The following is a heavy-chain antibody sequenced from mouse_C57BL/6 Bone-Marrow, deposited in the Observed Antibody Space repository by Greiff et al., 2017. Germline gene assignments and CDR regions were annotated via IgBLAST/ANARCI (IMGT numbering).Heavy chain of an antibody. D-gene: IGHD1-1*01. CDR3: AFITTVVATEGYAMDY. CDR1: GYTFTDYY. J-gene: IGHJ4*01. CDR2: INPYNGGT. V-gene: IGHV1-19*01. Sequence: EVQLQQSGPVLVKPGASVKMSCKASGYTFTDYYMNWVKQSHGKSLEWIGVINPYNGGTSYNQKFKGKATLTVDKSSSTAYMELNSLTSEDSAVYYCAFITTVVATEGYAMDYWGQGTSVTVSS.